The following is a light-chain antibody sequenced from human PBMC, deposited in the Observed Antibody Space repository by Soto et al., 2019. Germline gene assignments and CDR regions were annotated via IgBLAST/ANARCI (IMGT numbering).Light chain of an antibody. Sequence: IGFTQSPCTLSLSPGERATLSCRASQSVSSIYLAWYQQKPGQAPRLLIYGASSRATGIPDRFSGSGSGTDFTLTISRLEPEDFAVYYCQQYGSSRWTLGQGTKVDXK. CDR1: QSVSSIY. CDR2: GAS. CDR3: QQYGSSRWT. V-gene: IGKV3-20*01. J-gene: IGKJ1*01.